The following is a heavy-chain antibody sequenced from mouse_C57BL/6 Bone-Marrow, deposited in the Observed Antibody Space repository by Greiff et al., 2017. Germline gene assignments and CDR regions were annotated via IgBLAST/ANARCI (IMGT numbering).Heavy chain of an antibody. CDR2: ISSGSSTI. CDR1: GFTFSDYG. V-gene: IGHV5-17*01. CDR3: ARGYSDYGGGAMDY. J-gene: IGHJ4*01. D-gene: IGHD2-13*01. Sequence: EVKVVESGGGLVKPGGSLKLSCAASGFTFSDYGMHWVRQAPEKGLEWVAYISSGSSTIYYADTVKGRFTISRDNAKNTLFLQMTSLRSEDTAMYYCARGYSDYGGGAMDYWGQGTSVTVSS.